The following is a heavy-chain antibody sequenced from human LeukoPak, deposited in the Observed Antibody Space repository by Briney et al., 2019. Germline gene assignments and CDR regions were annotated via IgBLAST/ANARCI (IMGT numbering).Heavy chain of an antibody. V-gene: IGHV3-23*01. Sequence: GGSLRLSCAASGFTFSSYAMSWARQAPGKGLEWVSAISSTGGSTYYADSVKGRFTISRDNSKNTLYLQMDSPRAEDTAVYYCAKEAVVWFGEYARPYYFDYWGQGTLVTVSS. CDR2: ISSTGGST. CDR3: AKEAVVWFGEYARPYYFDY. CDR1: GFTFSSYA. J-gene: IGHJ4*02. D-gene: IGHD3-10*01.